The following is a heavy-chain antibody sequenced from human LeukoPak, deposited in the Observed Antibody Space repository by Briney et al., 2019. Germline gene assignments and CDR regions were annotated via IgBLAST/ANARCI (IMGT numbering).Heavy chain of an antibody. J-gene: IGHJ6*02. CDR1: GYTFTSYD. CDR2: MNPNSGNT. V-gene: IGHV1-8*01. Sequence: ASVKVSCKASGYTFTSYDINWVRQATGQGLGWMGWMNPNSGNTGYAQKFQGRVTMTRNTSISTAYMELSSLRSEDTAVYYCARESGYDFWSGYYNYYYGMDVWGQGTTVTVSS. D-gene: IGHD3-3*01. CDR3: ARESGYDFWSGYYNYYYGMDV.